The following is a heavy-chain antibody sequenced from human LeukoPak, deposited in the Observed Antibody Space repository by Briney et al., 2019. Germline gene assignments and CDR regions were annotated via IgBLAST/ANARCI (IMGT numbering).Heavy chain of an antibody. CDR2: TSAYNDKT. D-gene: IGHD2-2*02. CDR1: GYTFNSFG. Sequence: ASVKVSCKASGYTFNSFGISWVRQAPGQGLEWMGWTSAYNDKTIYVQNLQGRVTMTTDTSTSTVYMELRNLRSDGTGVYYCAREYCSSSRCYNPDFWGQGTLVTVSS. CDR3: AREYCSSSRCYNPDF. J-gene: IGHJ4*02. V-gene: IGHV1-18*01.